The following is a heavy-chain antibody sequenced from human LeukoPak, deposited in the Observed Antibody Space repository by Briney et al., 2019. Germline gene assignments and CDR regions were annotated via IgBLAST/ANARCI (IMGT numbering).Heavy chain of an antibody. V-gene: IGHV3-23*01. CDR3: AKGSMVRGVAPLDY. CDR2: IFGSGGSA. D-gene: IGHD3-10*01. Sequence: GGSLRLSCAASGFTFSNYGMHWVRQAPGKGLEWVAGIFGSGGSAHYADSAKGRFTISRDNSKNTVYLQINSLRAEDTAVYYCAKGSMVRGVAPLDYWGQGTLVSVSS. CDR1: GFTFSNYG. J-gene: IGHJ4*02.